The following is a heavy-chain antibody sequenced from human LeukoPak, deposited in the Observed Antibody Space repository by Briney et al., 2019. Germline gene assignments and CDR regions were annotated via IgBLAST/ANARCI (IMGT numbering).Heavy chain of an antibody. V-gene: IGHV3-74*01. CDR1: GIAFSTYW. CDR3: ATGRGTPLGF. CDR2: ISTDGRNT. J-gene: IGHJ4*02. D-gene: IGHD1-26*01. Sequence: TGGSLRLSCAASGIAFSTYWMHWVRQAPGKGLVWISRISTDGRNTFYADSVKGRFIVSRDNAETTLYLQMDNLRAEDTAMYYCATGRGTPLGFWGQGALVTVSS.